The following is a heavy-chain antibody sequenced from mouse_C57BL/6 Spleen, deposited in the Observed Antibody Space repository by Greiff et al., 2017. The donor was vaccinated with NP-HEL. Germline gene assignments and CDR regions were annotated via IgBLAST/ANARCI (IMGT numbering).Heavy chain of an antibody. CDR1: GYTFTSYT. CDR3: ARGAITTVVADYFDY. V-gene: IGHV1-4*01. CDR2: INPSSGYT. J-gene: IGHJ2*01. D-gene: IGHD1-1*01. Sequence: VKLQESGAELARPGASVKMSCKASGYTFTSYTMHWVKQRPGQGLEWIGYINPSSGYTKYNQKFKDKATLTADKSSSTAYMQLSSLTSEDSAVYYCARGAITTVVADYFDYWGQGTTLTVSS.